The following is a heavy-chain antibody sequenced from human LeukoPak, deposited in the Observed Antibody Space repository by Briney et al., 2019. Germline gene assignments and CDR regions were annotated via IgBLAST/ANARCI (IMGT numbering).Heavy chain of an antibody. D-gene: IGHD6-6*01. J-gene: IGHJ5*02. CDR2: ISSGSGSI. Sequence: GGSLRLSCAASGFTFSSYEMNWVRQAPGKGLEWVSYISSGSGSIYYADSVKGRFTISRDNAKNSLYLQMNSLRAEDTALYYCARDSTLCSSFTNWFDLWGQGTLVTVSS. CDR1: GFTFSSYE. V-gene: IGHV3-48*03. CDR3: ARDSTLCSSFTNWFDL.